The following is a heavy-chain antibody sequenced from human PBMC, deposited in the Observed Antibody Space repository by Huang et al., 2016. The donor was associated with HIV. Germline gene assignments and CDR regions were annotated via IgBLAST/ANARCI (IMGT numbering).Heavy chain of an antibody. J-gene: IGHJ5*01. CDR3: TRELGGDWAHDS. Sequence: QLVESGGGLVKPGGSLRLSCAASGFTFNSYTMNWVRQAPEEGLEWVASSSGSGRQRYYKDSMKGRVTISRDNAKSSLYLQMNNLRAEDTAVYYCTRELGGDWAHDSWGRGTLVTVSS. CDR1: GFTFNSYT. V-gene: IGHV3-21*02. CDR2: SSGSGRQR. D-gene: IGHD2-21*02.